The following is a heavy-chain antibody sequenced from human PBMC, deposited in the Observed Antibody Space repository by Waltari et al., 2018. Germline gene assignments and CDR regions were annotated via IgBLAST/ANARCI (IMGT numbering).Heavy chain of an antibody. J-gene: IGHJ3*02. D-gene: IGHD6-19*01. Sequence: EVQLVESGGGLVQPGRSLRLSCTASGFTFGDYAMSWFRQAPGKGLEWVGFIRSKAYGGTKEYAASVKGRFTISRDDSKSIAYLQMNSLKTEDTAVYYCTRDEQWLVQYAFDIWGQGTMVTVSS. CDR1: GFTFGDYA. V-gene: IGHV3-49*03. CDR3: TRDEQWLVQYAFDI. CDR2: IRSKAYGGTK.